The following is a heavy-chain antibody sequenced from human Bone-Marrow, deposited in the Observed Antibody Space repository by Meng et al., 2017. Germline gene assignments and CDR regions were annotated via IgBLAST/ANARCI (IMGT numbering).Heavy chain of an antibody. J-gene: IGHJ4*01. D-gene: IGHD2-21*01. Sequence: GGSLRLSCAASGFRFRDFDIHWVRQRPGKGLEWVGRIRTKANSYAALFAPAVKGRFTVSRDNPENTAYLQMSRLQTEDTAMYFCTRRIPGTVYFYFWGQGTLVTVSS. V-gene: IGHV3-73*01. CDR3: TRRIPGTVYFYF. CDR2: IRTKANSYAA. CDR1: GFRFRDFD.